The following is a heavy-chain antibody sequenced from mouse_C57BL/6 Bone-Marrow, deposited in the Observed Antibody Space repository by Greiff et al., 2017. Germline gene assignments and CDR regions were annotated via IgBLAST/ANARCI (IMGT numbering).Heavy chain of an antibody. CDR3: ARSERGSRAY. V-gene: IGHV1-81*01. Sequence: QVQLQQSGAELARPGASVKLSCKASGYTFTSYGISWVKQRTGQGLEWIGEIYPRSGNTYYNEKFKGKATLTADKSSSTSYIELLSLTSEDSAVYFCARSERGSRAYWDQGTLVTVSA. D-gene: IGHD1-1*01. J-gene: IGHJ3*01. CDR1: GYTFTSYG. CDR2: IYPRSGNT.